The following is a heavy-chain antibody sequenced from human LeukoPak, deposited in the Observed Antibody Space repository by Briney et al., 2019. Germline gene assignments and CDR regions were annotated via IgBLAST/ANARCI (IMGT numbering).Heavy chain of an antibody. J-gene: IGHJ3*02. Sequence: GGSLRLSCAASGFTFSSYWMRWVRQAPGKGLVWVSRINSDGSSTSYADSVKGRFTISRDNAKNTLYLQMNSLRAEDTAVYYCARDRYYYDSSGYYAVFDAFDIWGQGTMVTVSS. CDR3: ARDRYYYDSSGYYAVFDAFDI. CDR2: INSDGSST. D-gene: IGHD3-22*01. CDR1: GFTFSSYW. V-gene: IGHV3-74*01.